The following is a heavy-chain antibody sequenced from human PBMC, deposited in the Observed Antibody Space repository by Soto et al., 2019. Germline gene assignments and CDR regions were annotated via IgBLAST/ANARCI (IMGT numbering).Heavy chain of an antibody. J-gene: IGHJ4*02. CDR2: IKSNTDGGTT. CDR1: GFVFSNAW. CDR3: TTDKAY. Sequence: EVQLVESGGGLVRPGGSLRLSCAASGFVFSNAWVNWVRQAPGKGLEWVGRIKSNTDGGTTDYAAPVEGRFTISRDDSKNTLYLQLNSLKIEDTGLYYCTTDKAYWGQGALVTVSA. V-gene: IGHV3-15*07.